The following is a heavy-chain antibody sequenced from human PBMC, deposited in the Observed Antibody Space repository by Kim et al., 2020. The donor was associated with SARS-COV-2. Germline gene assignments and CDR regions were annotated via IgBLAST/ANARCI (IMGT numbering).Heavy chain of an antibody. CDR3: ARDKVDSSSLH. D-gene: IGHD6-13*01. J-gene: IGHJ4*02. Sequence: GGSLRLSCAASGFTFSSYGMHWVRQAPGKGLEWVAVISYDGSNKYYADSVKGRFTISRDNSKNTLYLQMNSLRAEDTAVYYCARDKVDSSSLHWGQGTLVTVSS. V-gene: IGHV3-33*05. CDR2: ISYDGSNK. CDR1: GFTFSSYG.